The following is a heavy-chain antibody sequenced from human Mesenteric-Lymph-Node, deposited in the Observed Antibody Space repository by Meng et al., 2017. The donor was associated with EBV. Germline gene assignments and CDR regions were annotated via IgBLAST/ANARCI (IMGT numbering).Heavy chain of an antibody. D-gene: IGHD1-26*01. CDR2: IYHSGTT. CDR1: GGSIIRGGYS. Sequence: HLALPGSAPGWVRLSHTLSLTCAVSGGSIIRGGYSWSWIRQAPGKGLEWIGFIYHSGTTYLNPSLRSRVNLSVDTSKNQFSLNLRSVSAADTAIYYCARSAGGDYFDYWGQGTLVTVSS. J-gene: IGHJ4*02. CDR3: ARSAGGDYFDY. V-gene: IGHV4-30-2*01.